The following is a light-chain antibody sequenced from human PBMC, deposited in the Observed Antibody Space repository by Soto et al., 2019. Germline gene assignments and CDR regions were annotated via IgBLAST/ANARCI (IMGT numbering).Light chain of an antibody. Sequence: QSVLTQPASVSGSPGQSITISCTGTSSDVGGYNYVSWYQLHPGKAPKLIIYEVSNRPSGVSNRFSGSKSGTSASLAITGLQAEDEADYYCQSYDSSLSGYVFGAGTKVTVL. J-gene: IGLJ1*01. CDR2: EVS. V-gene: IGLV2-14*01. CDR1: SSDVGGYNY. CDR3: QSYDSSLSGYV.